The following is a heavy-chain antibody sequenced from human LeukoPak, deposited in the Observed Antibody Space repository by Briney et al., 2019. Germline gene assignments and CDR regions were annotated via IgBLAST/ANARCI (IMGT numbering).Heavy chain of an antibody. CDR3: ARYIVVVPAATPGEDYFDY. CDR2: INHSGST. V-gene: IGHV4-34*01. J-gene: IGHJ4*02. CDR1: GGSFSGYY. D-gene: IGHD2-2*01. Sequence: PSETLSLTCAVYGGSFSGYYWSGIRQPPGKGLEWIGEINHSGSTNYNPSLKSRVTISVDTSKNQFSLKLSSVTAADTAVYYCARYIVVVPAATPGEDYFDYWGQGTLVTVSS.